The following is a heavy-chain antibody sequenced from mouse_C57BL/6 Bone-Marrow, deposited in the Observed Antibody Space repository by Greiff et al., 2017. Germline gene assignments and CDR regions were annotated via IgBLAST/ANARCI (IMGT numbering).Heavy chain of an antibody. CDR3: ARGGGSILYWYFDV. V-gene: IGHV1-18*01. CDR2: INPNNGGT. J-gene: IGHJ1*03. Sequence: EVQLQQSGPELVKPGASVKIPCKASGYTFTDYNMDWVKQSHGKSLEWIGDINPNNGGTIYNQKFKGKATLTVDKSSSTAYMELRSLTSEDTGVYYCARGGGSILYWYFDVWGTGTTVTVSS. CDR1: GYTFTDYN. D-gene: IGHD1-1*01.